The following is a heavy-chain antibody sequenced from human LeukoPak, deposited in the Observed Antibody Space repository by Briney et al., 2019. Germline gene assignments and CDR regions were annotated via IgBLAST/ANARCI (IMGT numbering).Heavy chain of an antibody. J-gene: IGHJ6*02. V-gene: IGHV3-23*01. D-gene: IGHD6-13*01. Sequence: GGSLRLSCAASGFTFSSYAMSWVRQAPGKGLEWVSAISGSGGSTYYADSVKGRSPISRDNSKNTLYLQMNSLRAEDTAVYYCAKGPRGPSSSSWYGGSDYYYGMDVWGQGTTVTVSS. CDR1: GFTFSSYA. CDR2: ISGSGGST. CDR3: AKGPRGPSSSSWYGGSDYYYGMDV.